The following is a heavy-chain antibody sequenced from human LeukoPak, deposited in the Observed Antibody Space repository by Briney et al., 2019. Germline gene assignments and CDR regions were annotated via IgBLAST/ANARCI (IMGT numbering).Heavy chain of an antibody. CDR2: IYYSGST. J-gene: IGHJ6*02. V-gene: IGHV4-59*01. Sequence: SETLSLTCTVSGGSISSYYWSWIRQPPGKGLEWIGYIYYSGSTNYTPSLKSRVTISVDTSKNQFSLKLSSVTAADTAVYYCARGTAMVLYYYYGMDVWGQGTTVTVSS. CDR3: ARGTAMVLYYYYGMDV. CDR1: GGSISSYY. D-gene: IGHD5-18*01.